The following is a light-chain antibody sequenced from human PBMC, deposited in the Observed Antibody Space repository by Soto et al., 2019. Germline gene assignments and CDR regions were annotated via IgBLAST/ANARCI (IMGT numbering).Light chain of an antibody. CDR2: AAS. CDR1: QSIISY. V-gene: IGKV1-39*01. J-gene: IGKJ4*01. Sequence: DIQMTQSPSSLSASVGDRVTITCRASQSIISYLNWYQQKPGKAPKLLIYAASSLQSGVPSRFSGSGSGTDFPLTISSLQPEDFATYYCQQSYSTPPLTCGGGTKVEIK. CDR3: QQSYSTPPLT.